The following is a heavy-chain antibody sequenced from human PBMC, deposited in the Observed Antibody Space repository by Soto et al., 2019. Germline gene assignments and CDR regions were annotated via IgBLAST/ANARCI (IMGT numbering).Heavy chain of an antibody. J-gene: IGHJ4*02. CDR1: GYTLTDLS. CDR2: FDPEDGET. Sequence: ASVKVSCKVSGYTLTDLSMHWVRQAPGKGLAWMGGFDPEDGETIYAQKFQGRVTMTEDTSTDTAYMELSSLRSEDTAVYYCATEYYYDNSAYYYYWGQGTLVTVSS. D-gene: IGHD3-22*01. V-gene: IGHV1-24*01. CDR3: ATEYYYDNSAYYYY.